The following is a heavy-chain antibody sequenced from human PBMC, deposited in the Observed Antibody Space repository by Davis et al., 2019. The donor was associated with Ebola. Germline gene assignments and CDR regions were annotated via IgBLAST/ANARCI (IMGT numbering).Heavy chain of an antibody. V-gene: IGHV3-30-3*01. CDR1: GFTFSSYW. J-gene: IGHJ6*02. CDR2: ISYDGSNK. CDR3: ARDSAVYYYYGMDV. Sequence: GESLKISCAASGFTFSSYWMHWVRQAPGKGLEWVAVISYDGSNKYYADSVKGRFTISRDNSKNTLYLQMNSLRAEDTAVYYCARDSAVYYYYGMDVWGQGTTVTVSS. D-gene: IGHD6-19*01.